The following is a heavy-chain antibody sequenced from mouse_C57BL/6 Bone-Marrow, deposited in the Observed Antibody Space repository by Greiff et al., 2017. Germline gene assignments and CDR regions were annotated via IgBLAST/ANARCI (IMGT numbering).Heavy chain of an antibody. D-gene: IGHD3-3*01. CDR3: AREGLHWYYAMDY. J-gene: IGHJ4*01. V-gene: IGHV1-59*01. CDR1: GYTFTRYW. CDR2: IDPSDSYT. Sequence: QVQLQQPGAELVRPGTSVKLSCKASGYTFTRYWMHWVKQRPGQGLEWIGVIDPSDSYTNYNQKFKGKATLTVDTSSSTAYMQLSSLTSEDSAVYYCAREGLHWYYAMDYWGQGTSVTVSS.